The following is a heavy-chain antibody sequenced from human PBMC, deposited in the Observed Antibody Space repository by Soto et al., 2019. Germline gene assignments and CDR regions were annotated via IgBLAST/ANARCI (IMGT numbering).Heavy chain of an antibody. CDR2: IIPILGIA. Sequence: SVKVSCKASGGTFSSYTISWVRQAPGQGLEWMGRIIPILGIANYAQKFQGRVTITADKSTSTAYMELSSLRSEDTAVYYCAFVQYYDILYYYMDVWGQGSTVPVSS. D-gene: IGHD3-9*01. V-gene: IGHV1-69*02. J-gene: IGHJ6*03. CDR1: GGTFSSYT. CDR3: AFVQYYDILYYYMDV.